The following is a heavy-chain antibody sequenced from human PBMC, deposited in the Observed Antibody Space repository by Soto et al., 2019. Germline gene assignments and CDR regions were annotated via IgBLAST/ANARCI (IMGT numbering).Heavy chain of an antibody. CDR2: IYYSGST. CDR3: ARENPRYCSSTSCYNNWFDP. V-gene: IGHV4-59*01. Sequence: QVQLQESGPGLVKPSETLSLTCTVSGGSISSYYWSWIRQPPGKGLEWIGYIYYSGSTNYNPSLKRRVTISVDTSKDQFSRKLSSVTGADTAVYYCARENPRYCSSTSCYNNWFDPWGEGTLVTVSS. D-gene: IGHD2-2*02. J-gene: IGHJ5*02. CDR1: GGSISSYY.